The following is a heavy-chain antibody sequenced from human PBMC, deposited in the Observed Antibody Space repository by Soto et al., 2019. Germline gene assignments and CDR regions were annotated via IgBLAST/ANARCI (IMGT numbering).Heavy chain of an antibody. Sequence: GASVKVSCKASGNTFTSYYIHWVRQAPGQRLEWMGWINAGNGNTKYSQKFQGRVTITRDTSASTAYMELSSLRSEDTAVYYCARGITLPTPLDYWGQGTLVTVSS. CDR3: ARGITLPTPLDY. CDR1: GNTFTSYY. J-gene: IGHJ4*02. CDR2: INAGNGNT. V-gene: IGHV1-3*01. D-gene: IGHD1-20*01.